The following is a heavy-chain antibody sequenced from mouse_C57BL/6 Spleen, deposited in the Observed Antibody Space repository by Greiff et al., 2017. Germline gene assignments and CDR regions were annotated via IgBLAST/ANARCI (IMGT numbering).Heavy chain of an antibody. D-gene: IGHD2-2*01. Sequence: VQLQQSGTVLARPGASVKMSCKTSGYTFTSYWMHWVKQRPGQGLEWLGAIYPGNSDTSYNQKFKGKAKLTAVTSASTAYLELSSLTNEDSAVYYCTRRRYYGYDGFAYWGQGTLVTVSA. V-gene: IGHV1-5*01. CDR1: GYTFTSYW. CDR3: TRRRYYGYDGFAY. J-gene: IGHJ3*01. CDR2: IYPGNSDT.